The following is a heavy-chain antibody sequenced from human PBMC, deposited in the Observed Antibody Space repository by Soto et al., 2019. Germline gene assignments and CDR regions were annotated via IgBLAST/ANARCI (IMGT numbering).Heavy chain of an antibody. CDR1: GFTFSSYW. CDR3: ARMGSGSYVLWFDY. V-gene: IGHV3-7*01. CDR2: IKQDGSEK. J-gene: IGHJ4*02. Sequence: GGSLRLSCAASGFTFSSYWMSWVRQAPGKGLEWVANIKQDGSEKYYVDSVKGRFTISRDNAKNSLYLQMNSLRAEDTAVYYCARMGSGSYVLWFDYWGQGTLVTVSS. D-gene: IGHD3-10*01.